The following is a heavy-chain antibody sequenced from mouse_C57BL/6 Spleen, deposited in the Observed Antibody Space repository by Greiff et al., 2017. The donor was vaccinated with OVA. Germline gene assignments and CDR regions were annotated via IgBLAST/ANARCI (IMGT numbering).Heavy chain of an antibody. CDR3: ARTVVARDYAMDD. Sequence: EVQLQQSVAELVRPGASVKLSCTASGFNIKNTYMHWVKQRPEQGLEWIGRIDPANGTTKYAPKFPGKATITADTSSNTAYLQISSLTSEDTAIYYCARTVVARDYAMDDWGQGTSVTVSS. D-gene: IGHD1-1*01. J-gene: IGHJ4*01. CDR2: IDPANGTT. V-gene: IGHV14-3*01. CDR1: GFNIKNTY.